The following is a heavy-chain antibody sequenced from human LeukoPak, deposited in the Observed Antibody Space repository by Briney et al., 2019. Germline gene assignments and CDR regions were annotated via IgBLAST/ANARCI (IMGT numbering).Heavy chain of an antibody. CDR2: ISGSGGST. V-gene: IGHV3-23*01. J-gene: IGHJ5*02. CDR1: GFTFSSYA. D-gene: IGHD3-3*01. CDR3: AKEGGITIFGVVIKLLNWFDP. Sequence: GGSLRLSCAASGFTFSSYAMSWVRQAPGKGLEWVSAISGSGGSTYYADSVKGRFTISRDNSKNTLYLQMNSLRAEDTAVYYCAKEGGITIFGVVIKLLNWFDPWGQGTLVTVSS.